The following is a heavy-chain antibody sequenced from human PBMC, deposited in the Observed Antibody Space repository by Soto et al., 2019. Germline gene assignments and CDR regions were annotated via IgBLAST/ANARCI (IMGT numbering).Heavy chain of an antibody. CDR3: ARQGGHDILTGGYYYYYMDV. J-gene: IGHJ6*03. D-gene: IGHD3-9*01. CDR1: RYSFTSYW. CDR2: IYPGDSDT. Sequence: PGESLKISCKGSRYSFTSYWIGWVRQMPGKGLEWMGIIYPGDSDTRNSPSFKGQVTISAVKSFSTAYLQWSSLKASDTAMYFCARQGGHDILTGGYYYYYMDVWGKGTTVTVSS. V-gene: IGHV5-51*01.